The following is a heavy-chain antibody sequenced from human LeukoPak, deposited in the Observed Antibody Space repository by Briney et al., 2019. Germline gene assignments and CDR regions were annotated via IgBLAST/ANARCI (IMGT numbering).Heavy chain of an antibody. CDR2: ISSSGSTI. CDR1: GFTFSSYE. V-gene: IGHV3-48*03. D-gene: IGHD3-3*01. Sequence: GGSLRLSCAASGFTFSSYEMNWVRKAPGKGLEWVSYISSSGSTIYYADSVKGRFTISRDNAKNSLYLQMNSLRAEDTAVYYCARDGDFWSGYRSIDYWGQGTLVTVSS. CDR3: ARDGDFWSGYRSIDY. J-gene: IGHJ4*02.